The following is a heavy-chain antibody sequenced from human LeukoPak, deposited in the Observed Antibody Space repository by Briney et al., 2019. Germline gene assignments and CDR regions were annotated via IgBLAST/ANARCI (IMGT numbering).Heavy chain of an antibody. V-gene: IGHV4-30-2*01. CDR2: IYHSGST. CDR1: GGSISSGGYS. D-gene: IGHD3-22*01. Sequence: TLSLTCAVPGGSISSGGYSWSWIRQPPGKGLEWIGYIYHSGSTYYNPSLKSRVTISVDRSKNQFSLKLSSVTAADTAVYYCARAGYYDSSGYNYYYYYGMDVWGQGTTVTVSS. J-gene: IGHJ6*02. CDR3: ARAGYYDSSGYNYYYYYGMDV.